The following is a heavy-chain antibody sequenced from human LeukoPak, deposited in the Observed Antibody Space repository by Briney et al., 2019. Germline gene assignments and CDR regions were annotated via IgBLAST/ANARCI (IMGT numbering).Heavy chain of an antibody. CDR2: ISSNGGST. V-gene: IGHV3-64*01. CDR3: AKDGYGMDV. CDR1: GFTFSGYA. J-gene: IGHJ6*02. Sequence: AGSLRVSCAASGFTFSGYAMHWVRQAPGKGVEYVSAISSNGGSTYYANSVKGRFTISRDNSKNTLYVQMNSLRAEDTAVYYCAKDGYGMDVWGQGTTVTVSS.